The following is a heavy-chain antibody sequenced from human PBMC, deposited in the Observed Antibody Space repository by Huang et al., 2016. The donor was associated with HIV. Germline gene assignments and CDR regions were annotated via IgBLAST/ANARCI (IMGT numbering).Heavy chain of an antibody. CDR2: MSVNSGDI. V-gene: IGHV3-9*01. Sequence: EVQLEEFGGRLVQPGRSLRLSCATYGFKFDDYAMHWVRQVPGGGLEWVSGMSVNSGDILYADSGRGRFAISRDNAVKSLYLQMDSLRREDTALYYCVKDRRMRGSGWTFFDNWGQGTLVDVSS. CDR1: GFKFDDYA. D-gene: IGHD6-19*01. CDR3: VKDRRMRGSGWTFFDN. J-gene: IGHJ4*02.